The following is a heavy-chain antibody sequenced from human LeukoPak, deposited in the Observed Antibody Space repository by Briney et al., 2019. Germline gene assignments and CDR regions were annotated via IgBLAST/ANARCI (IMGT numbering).Heavy chain of an antibody. D-gene: IGHD7-27*01. CDR1: GFIVSNNY. V-gene: IGHV3-66*01. Sequence: GGSLRLSCVASGFIVSNNYMSWVRQAPGMGLEWVSTIYRGGSSFYADSVKGRFTISRDNSKNTLYLQMDSLRAEDTAVYYCARDSGDRTVDYWGQGTLVTVSS. CDR3: ARDSGDRTVDY. J-gene: IGHJ4*02. CDR2: IYRGGSS.